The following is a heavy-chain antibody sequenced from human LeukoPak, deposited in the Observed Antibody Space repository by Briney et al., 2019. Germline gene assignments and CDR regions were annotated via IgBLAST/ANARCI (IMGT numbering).Heavy chain of an antibody. CDR1: GGSISSSNW. J-gene: IGHJ5*02. V-gene: IGHV4-4*02. CDR2: IYHSGST. CDR3: ARVRDDSSLGKGFDP. D-gene: IGHD3-22*01. Sequence: NASETLSLTCAVSGGSISSSNWWSWVRQPPGKGLEWIGEIYHSGSTNYNPSLKSRVTISVDKSKNQFSLKLSSVTAADTAVYYCARVRDDSSLGKGFDPWGQGTLVTVSS.